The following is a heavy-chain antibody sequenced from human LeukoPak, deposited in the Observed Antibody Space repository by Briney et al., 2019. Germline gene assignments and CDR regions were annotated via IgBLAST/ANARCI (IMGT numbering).Heavy chain of an antibody. Sequence: TETLSLTCSVSGGSNSNYYWSWIRQPPGKGLEYIGYIHYSGSTNYSPSLKSRVAISVDTSKNQFSLRLSSVTAADTAVYYCARNYDFWSRNWFDPWGQGTLVTVSS. J-gene: IGHJ5*02. CDR2: IHYSGST. V-gene: IGHV4-59*01. CDR3: ARNYDFWSRNWFDP. D-gene: IGHD3-3*01. CDR1: GGSNSNYY.